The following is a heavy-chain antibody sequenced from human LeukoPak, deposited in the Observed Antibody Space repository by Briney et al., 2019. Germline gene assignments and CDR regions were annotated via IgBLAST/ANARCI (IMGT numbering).Heavy chain of an antibody. Sequence: GGSLRLSCAASGFTFSDYYMSWIRQAPGKGLEWVSYISSSGSTIYYADSVKGRFTISRDNAKNSLYLRMNSLRAEDTAVYYCARDPPSPYDSSGFSPDAFDIWGQGTMVTVSS. CDR2: ISSSGSTI. D-gene: IGHD3-22*01. CDR3: ARDPPSPYDSSGFSPDAFDI. J-gene: IGHJ3*02. CDR1: GFTFSDYY. V-gene: IGHV3-11*01.